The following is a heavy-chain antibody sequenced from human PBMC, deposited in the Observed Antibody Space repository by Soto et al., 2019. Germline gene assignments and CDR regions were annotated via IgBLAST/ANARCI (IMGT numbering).Heavy chain of an antibody. CDR2: IYYSGST. J-gene: IGHJ3*02. V-gene: IGHV4-59*08. CDR3: ARRYSSAFDI. Sequence: SETLSLTCTVSGASISSYYWSWIRQPPGKGLERIGYIYYSGSTNYNPSLKSRVTISVDTSKNQFSLKLSSVTAADTAVYYCARRYSSAFDIWGQGTMVT. D-gene: IGHD6-13*01. CDR1: GASISSYY.